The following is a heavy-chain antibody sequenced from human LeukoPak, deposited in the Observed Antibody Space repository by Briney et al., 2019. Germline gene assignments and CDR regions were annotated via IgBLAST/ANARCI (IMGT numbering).Heavy chain of an antibody. CDR2: IYHSGST. J-gene: IGHJ5*02. CDR1: GYSISSGYY. CDR3: ARAYSSSWYFNWFDP. D-gene: IGHD6-13*01. V-gene: IGHV4-38-2*02. Sequence: PSETPSLTCTVSGYSISSGYYWAWIRQPPGKGLEWIGNIYHSGSTYYNPSLKSRVTISVDTSKNQFSLQLTSVTAADTAVYYCARAYSSSWYFNWFDPWGQGTLVTVSS.